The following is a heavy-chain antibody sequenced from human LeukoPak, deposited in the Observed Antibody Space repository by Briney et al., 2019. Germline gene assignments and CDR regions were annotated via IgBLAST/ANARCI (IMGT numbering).Heavy chain of an antibody. Sequence: GASVKVSCKASVYTFTGYYIHWVRQAPGQGLEWVGWINPNSGDTHSAQNFQGRVTMTRDTSISTASMDLSRLRSDDTAVYYCARAPKNDAYDIWGRGTMVTVSS. J-gene: IGHJ3*02. V-gene: IGHV1-2*02. CDR3: ARAPKNDAYDI. CDR1: VYTFTGYY. CDR2: INPNSGDT.